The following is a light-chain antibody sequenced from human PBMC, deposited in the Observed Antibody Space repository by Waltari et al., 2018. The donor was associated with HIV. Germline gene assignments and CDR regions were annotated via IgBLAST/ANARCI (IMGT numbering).Light chain of an antibody. CDR2: AAS. CDR3: QQYGSSLWT. Sequence: EIALTQSPGTLPLSPGERGTLSCRASQSVSSSYLAWYQHKPGQAPRLLIYAASTRATGIPDRFSGSGSGTDFNLTISRLEPEDFAVYYCQQYGSSLWTFGQGTKVEVK. CDR1: QSVSSSY. V-gene: IGKV3-20*01. J-gene: IGKJ1*01.